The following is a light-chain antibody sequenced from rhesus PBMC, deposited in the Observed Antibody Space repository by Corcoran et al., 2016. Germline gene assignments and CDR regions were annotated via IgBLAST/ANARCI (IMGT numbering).Light chain of an antibody. CDR1: QGIKKH. Sequence: DIQMTQSPSSLSASVGDTVTITCRASQGIKKHLAWYQQKPGKVPKPLINGASNLESGGPSRFSGGGSGTDFTLTIRSLQPEDFGTYHCQQHDSDPCSFGQGTKVEIK. J-gene: IGKJ2*01. CDR2: GAS. CDR3: QQHDSDPCS. V-gene: IGKV1S14*01.